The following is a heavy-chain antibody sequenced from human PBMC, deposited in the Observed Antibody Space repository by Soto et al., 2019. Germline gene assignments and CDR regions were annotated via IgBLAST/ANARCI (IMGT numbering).Heavy chain of an antibody. Sequence: QVQLVQSGAEVKKPGASVKVSCRASGYTFTSYGITWVRQAPGQGLEWMGWISPANGNTNYAQRLQDRVTMTTDTSTSTANMELRSLRSDDTAVYYCARDYTYSGYDYWGQGTLVTVSS. CDR2: ISPANGNT. CDR1: GYTFTSYG. V-gene: IGHV1-18*01. D-gene: IGHD5-12*01. J-gene: IGHJ4*02. CDR3: ARDYTYSGYDY.